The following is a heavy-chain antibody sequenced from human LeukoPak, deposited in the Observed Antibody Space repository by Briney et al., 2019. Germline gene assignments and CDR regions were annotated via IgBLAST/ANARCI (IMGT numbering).Heavy chain of an antibody. CDR2: IKQDGSEK. Sequence: GGSLRLSCVGSGFSFSSAWMNWVRQAPGKGLEWVANIKQDGSEKYYVDSVKGRFTISRDNAKNSLYLQMNSLRAEDTAVYYCARGLKSITMIVVVITTSHAFDIWGQGTMVTVSS. V-gene: IGHV3-7*01. J-gene: IGHJ3*02. CDR1: GFSFSSAW. D-gene: IGHD3-22*01. CDR3: ARGLKSITMIVVVITTSHAFDI.